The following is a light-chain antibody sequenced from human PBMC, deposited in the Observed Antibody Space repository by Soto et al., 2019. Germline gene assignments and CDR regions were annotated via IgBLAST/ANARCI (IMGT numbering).Light chain of an antibody. CDR1: GRYVGAYNL. CDR2: EVN. V-gene: IGLV2-23*02. J-gene: IGLJ1*01. CDR3: CSYAGTVAYV. Sequence: LTQPAPGCGGPGQSITLPLPGDGRYVGAYNLVSWYQQHPGKAPKLIICEVNTRPSGISNRFSGSKSGDTASLTISGLQAEDEADYFSCSYAGTVAYVFGTGTKVTVL.